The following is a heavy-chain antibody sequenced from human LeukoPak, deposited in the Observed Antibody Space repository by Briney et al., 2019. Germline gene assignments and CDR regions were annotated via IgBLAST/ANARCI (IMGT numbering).Heavy chain of an antibody. D-gene: IGHD3-22*01. J-gene: IGHJ4*02. Sequence: PSETLSLTCTVSGGSISSGSYYWSWIRQPAGKGLEWIGRIYTSGSTNYNPSLKSRVTISVDTSKNQFSLKLSSVTAADTAVYYCASHASGYYYSADYWGQGTLVTVSS. V-gene: IGHV4-61*02. CDR3: ASHASGYYYSADY. CDR2: IYTSGST. CDR1: GGSISSGSYY.